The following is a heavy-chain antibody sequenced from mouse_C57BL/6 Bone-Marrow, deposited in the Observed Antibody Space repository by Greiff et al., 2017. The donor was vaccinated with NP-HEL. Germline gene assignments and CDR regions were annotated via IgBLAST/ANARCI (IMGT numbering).Heavy chain of an antibody. CDR2: ISSGGGYI. J-gene: IGHJ3*01. CDR3: TRENLLLRYPFAY. Sequence: EVKLEESGEGLVKPGGSLKLSCAASGFTFSSYAMSWVRQTPEKRLEWVAYISSGGGYIYYADTVKGRFTISSDNARNTLYLQMSSLKSEDTAMYYCTRENLLLRYPFAYWGQGTLVTVSA. D-gene: IGHD1-1*01. V-gene: IGHV5-9-1*02. CDR1: GFTFSSYA.